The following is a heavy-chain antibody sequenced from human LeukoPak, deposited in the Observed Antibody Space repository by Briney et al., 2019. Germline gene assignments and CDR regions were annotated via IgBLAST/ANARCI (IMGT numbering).Heavy chain of an antibody. Sequence: PSETLSLTCTVSGGSISSGDFYWSWIRQPPGKGLEWIGYIYYSGSTYSNPSLKSRVTISVDTSKNQFPLKLSSVTAADTAVYYCARGSSSWYRGFDYWGQGTLVTVSS. CDR3: ARGSSSWYRGFDY. CDR1: GGSISSGDFY. J-gene: IGHJ4*02. CDR2: IYYSGST. V-gene: IGHV4-30-4*08. D-gene: IGHD6-13*01.